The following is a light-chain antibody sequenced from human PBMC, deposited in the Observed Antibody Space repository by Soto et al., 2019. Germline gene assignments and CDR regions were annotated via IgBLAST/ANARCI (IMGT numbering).Light chain of an antibody. Sequence: DIQMTQSPSTLSASVGDRVTITCRAGQSISSSLAWYQQKAGKAPKLLIYDASSLESGVPSRFSGSGSGTEFTLTISSLQPEDFATYYCQHYNSYSGTFGQGTKVDIK. V-gene: IGKV1-5*01. CDR2: DAS. CDR1: QSISSS. J-gene: IGKJ1*01. CDR3: QHYNSYSGT.